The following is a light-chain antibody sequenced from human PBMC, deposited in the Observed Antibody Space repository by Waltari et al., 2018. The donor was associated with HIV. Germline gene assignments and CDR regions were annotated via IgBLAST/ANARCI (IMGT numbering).Light chain of an antibody. CDR1: SLAKQY. CDR2: KDT. V-gene: IGLV3-25*03. J-gene: IGLJ2*01. CDR3: QSADTSGTYVV. Sequence: SFELAQPPSVSVSPGQTATITCSGESLAKQYGYWYQQKSGQAPLLVIYKDTERPSGIPDRFAGSTSGAIVTLTISGVQAEDEADDYCQSADTSGTYVVFGGGTKLTVL.